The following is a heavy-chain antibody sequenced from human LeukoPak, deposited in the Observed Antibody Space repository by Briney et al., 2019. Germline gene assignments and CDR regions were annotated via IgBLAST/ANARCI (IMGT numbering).Heavy chain of an antibody. Sequence: ASVKVSCKVSGYTLTELSMHWVRQAPGKGLEWMGGFDPEDGETIYAQKFQGRVTMTEDTSTDTAYMELSSLRSEDTAAYYCATDSSGYYYIDYWGQGTLVTVSS. CDR2: FDPEDGET. D-gene: IGHD3-22*01. CDR3: ATDSSGYYYIDY. V-gene: IGHV1-24*01. J-gene: IGHJ4*02. CDR1: GYTLTELS.